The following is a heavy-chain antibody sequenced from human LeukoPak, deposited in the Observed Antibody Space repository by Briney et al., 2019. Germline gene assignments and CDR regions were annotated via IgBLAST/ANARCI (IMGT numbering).Heavy chain of an antibody. CDR2: IKPDGSDK. D-gene: IGHD5-24*01. J-gene: IGHJ3*02. V-gene: IGHV3-7*01. CDR1: GFTFSCYW. Sequence: GGSLRLSCVGSGFTFSCYWVNWVRQSPGKGLEWVANIKPDGSDKYYVDSARGRFTVSRDNAKNSAFLQMNSLRAEDTAIYYCATISAQTFDIWGQGTLVSVSS. CDR3: ATISAQTFDI.